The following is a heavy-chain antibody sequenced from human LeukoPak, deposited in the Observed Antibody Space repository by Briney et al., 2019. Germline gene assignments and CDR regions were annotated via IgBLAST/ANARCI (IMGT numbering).Heavy chain of an antibody. D-gene: IGHD5-18*01. V-gene: IGHV4-4*02. CDR1: GGCLSSNYW. CDR2: IYHDGST. CDR3: ARDRVGYTYSHDY. J-gene: IGHJ4*02. Sequence: SETLSLTCAVSGGCLSSNYWLIWVRPSPEEGMEWIGEIYHDGSTNYNPSLKSRVTISMDKSKNQLSLKLNFVTAADTAVYYCARDRVGYTYSHDYWGQGTLVTVSS.